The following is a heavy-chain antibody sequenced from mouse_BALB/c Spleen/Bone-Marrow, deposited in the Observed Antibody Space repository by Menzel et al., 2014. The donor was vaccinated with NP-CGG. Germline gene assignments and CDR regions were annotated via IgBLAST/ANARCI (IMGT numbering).Heavy chain of an antibody. CDR2: INPDSSTI. Sequence: EVKLMESGGGLMQPGGSLKLSCAASGFDFSRYWMSWVRQAPGKGLEWIGEINPDSSTINYTPSLKDKFIISRDNAKNTLYLQMSKVRSEDTALYYCARLGYYGGFAYWGQGTLVTVSA. CDR1: GFDFSRYW. CDR3: ARLGYYGGFAY. D-gene: IGHD2-3*01. V-gene: IGHV4-1*02. J-gene: IGHJ3*01.